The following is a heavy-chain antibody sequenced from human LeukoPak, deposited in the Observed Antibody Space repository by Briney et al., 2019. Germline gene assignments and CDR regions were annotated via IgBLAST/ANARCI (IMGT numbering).Heavy chain of an antibody. CDR3: ARAFITIAPSDYFDY. V-gene: IGHV1-46*01. Sequence: ASVKVSCKASGYTFTSYYMHWVRQAPGQGLEWMGIINPSGGSTSYAQKFQGRVTMARDMSTSTVYMELSSLRSEDTAVYYCARAFITIAPSDYFDYWGQGTLVTVSS. D-gene: IGHD3-10*01. CDR2: INPSGGST. CDR1: GYTFTSYY. J-gene: IGHJ4*02.